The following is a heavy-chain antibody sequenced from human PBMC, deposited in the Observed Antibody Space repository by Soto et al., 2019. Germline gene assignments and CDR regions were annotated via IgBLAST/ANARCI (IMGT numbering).Heavy chain of an antibody. D-gene: IGHD1-26*01. Sequence: GASVKVSCKASGGTFSSYAISWVRQAPGQGLEWMGGIIPIFGTANYAQKFQGRVTITADESTSTAYMELSSLRSEDTAVYYCARDSGSYYWDYYYYYGMDVWGQGTTVTVSS. CDR2: IIPIFGTA. CDR1: GGTFSSYA. CDR3: ARDSGSYYWDYYYYYGMDV. V-gene: IGHV1-69*01. J-gene: IGHJ6*02.